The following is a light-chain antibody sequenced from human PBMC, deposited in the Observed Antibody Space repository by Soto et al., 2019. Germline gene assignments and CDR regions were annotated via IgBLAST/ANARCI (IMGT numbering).Light chain of an antibody. J-gene: IGLJ1*01. CDR3: SSYTTSSTLV. Sequence: QSALTQPASVFGSPGQSITISCTGTSSDVGGYNFVSWYQQHPGEAPKLMIYEVSSRPSGVSNRFSGSKSGNTASLTISGLQPEDEADYYCSSYTTSSTLVFGTGTKVTVL. V-gene: IGLV2-14*03. CDR1: SSDVGGYNF. CDR2: EVS.